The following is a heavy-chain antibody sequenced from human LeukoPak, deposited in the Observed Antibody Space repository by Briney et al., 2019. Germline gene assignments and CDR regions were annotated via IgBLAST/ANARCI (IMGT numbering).Heavy chain of an antibody. D-gene: IGHD2-21*01. CDR1: GGSFSGYY. CDR3: ARGGRIALTPFDY. J-gene: IGHJ4*02. V-gene: IGHV4-34*01. Sequence: SETLSLTCAVYGGSFSGYYWSWIRQPPGKGLEWIGEVNHSGSTNYNPSLKSRVTISVDTSKNQFSLKLSSVTAADTAVYYCARGGRIALTPFDYWGQGTLVTVSS. CDR2: VNHSGST.